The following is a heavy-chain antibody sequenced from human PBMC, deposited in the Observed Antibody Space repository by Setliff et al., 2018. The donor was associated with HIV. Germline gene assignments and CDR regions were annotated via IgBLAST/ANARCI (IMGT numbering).Heavy chain of an antibody. V-gene: IGHV1-46*01. Sequence: ASVKVSCKASGYTFTSYYMHWVRQAPGQGLEWMGIINPSGGSTSYAQKFQGRVTMTWDTSTSTVYMELSSLRSEDTAVYYCARAGVGGYSGYDRDYYYYMDVWGKGTTVTVSS. CDR1: GYTFTSYY. CDR2: INPSGGST. J-gene: IGHJ6*03. D-gene: IGHD5-12*01. CDR3: ARAGVGGYSGYDRDYYYYMDV.